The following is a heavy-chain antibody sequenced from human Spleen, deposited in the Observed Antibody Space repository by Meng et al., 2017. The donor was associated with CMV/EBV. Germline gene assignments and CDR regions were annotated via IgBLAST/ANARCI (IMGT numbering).Heavy chain of an antibody. J-gene: IGHJ5*02. D-gene: IGHD6-13*01. CDR2: IGGSGGST. Sequence: FNFSAYSMNWLRQAPGKGLEWVSGIGGSGGSTNYADSVKGRFTISRDNSKNTLYLQISSLRAEDTAVYYCAKGAGFNWYRGSWFDPWGQGTLVTVSS. CDR1: FNFSAYS. V-gene: IGHV3-23*01. CDR3: AKGAGFNWYRGSWFDP.